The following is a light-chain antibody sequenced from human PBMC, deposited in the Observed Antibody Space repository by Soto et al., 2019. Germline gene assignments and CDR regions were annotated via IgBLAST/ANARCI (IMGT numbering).Light chain of an antibody. Sequence: QLVLTQPPSASGSPGQSVTISCTGTSSDVGGYDFVSWYQQHPGKAPKLIIYEVIRRPSGVPDRFSASESGNTASLTVSGLQAEDEADYYCSSYAGSDNLAYVFGTGTKLTVL. CDR3: SSYAGSDNLAYV. J-gene: IGLJ1*01. V-gene: IGLV2-8*01. CDR2: EVI. CDR1: SSDVGGYDF.